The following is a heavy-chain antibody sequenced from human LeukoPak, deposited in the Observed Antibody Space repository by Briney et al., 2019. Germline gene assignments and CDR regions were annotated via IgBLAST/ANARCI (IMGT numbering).Heavy chain of an antibody. J-gene: IGHJ6*03. D-gene: IGHD3-22*01. CDR3: AKDWAPAYYYDSSGYWMRYMDV. V-gene: IGHV3-30*04. Sequence: GGSLRLSCAASGFTFSSYAMHWVRQAPGKGLEWVAVISYDGSNKYYADSVKGRFTISRDNSKTTLYLQMTSLRAEDTAVYYCAKDWAPAYYYDSSGYWMRYMDVWGKGTTVTVSS. CDR1: GFTFSSYA. CDR2: ISYDGSNK.